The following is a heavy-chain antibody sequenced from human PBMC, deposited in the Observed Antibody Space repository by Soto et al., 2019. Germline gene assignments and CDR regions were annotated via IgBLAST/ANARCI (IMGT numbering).Heavy chain of an antibody. CDR2: ISAHNGNT. Sequence: QVHLVQSGAEVKKPGASVKVSCKGSGYTFTTYGITWVRQAPGQGLEWMGWISAHNGNTNYAQKLQGRVTVTRDTSTSKAYMELKRLSSDDTAVYYCARGGYGDYWGQGALVTVSS. D-gene: IGHD1-1*01. V-gene: IGHV1-18*01. J-gene: IGHJ4*02. CDR3: ARGGYGDY. CDR1: GYTFTTYG.